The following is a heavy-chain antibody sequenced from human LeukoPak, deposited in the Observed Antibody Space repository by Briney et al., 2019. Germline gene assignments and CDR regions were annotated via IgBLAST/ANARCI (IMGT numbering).Heavy chain of an antibody. CDR3: ARGPRYFDWLLYNDY. V-gene: IGHV3-66*01. CDR2: IYSGGST. J-gene: IGHJ4*02. CDR1: GFTVSSNY. D-gene: IGHD3-9*01. Sequence: GGSLRLSCAASGFTVSSNYMSWVRQAPGKGLEWVSVIYSGGSTCYADSVKGRFTISRDNSKNTLYLQMSSLRAEDTAVYYCARGPRYFDWLLYNDYWGQGTLVTVSS.